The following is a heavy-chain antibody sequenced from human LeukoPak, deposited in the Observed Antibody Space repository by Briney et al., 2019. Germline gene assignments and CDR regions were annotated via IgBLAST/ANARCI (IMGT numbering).Heavy chain of an antibody. J-gene: IGHJ6*02. CDR1: GFTFNIRW. V-gene: IGHV3-74*01. CDR3: TPDRSYAMEV. CDR2: INSDGSST. Sequence: GGSLRLSCAASGFTFNIRWMHWVRQAPGKGLVWVSRINSDGSSTNYADSVKGRFTISRDNAENMVYLQMNSLRAEDTAVYYCTPDRSYAMEVWGQGATVAVS.